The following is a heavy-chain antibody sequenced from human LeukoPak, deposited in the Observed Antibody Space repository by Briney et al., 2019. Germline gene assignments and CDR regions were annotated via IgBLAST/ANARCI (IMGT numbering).Heavy chain of an antibody. Sequence: SETLSLTCTVSGDSISSSSSYWGWIRQPPGEGLEWIGSIYHSGSTNYNPSLKSRVTISVDKSKNQFSLKLSSVTAADTAVYYCASNRAGNDAFDIWGQGTMVTVSS. CDR1: GDSISSSSSY. J-gene: IGHJ3*02. D-gene: IGHD1-14*01. CDR3: ASNRAGNDAFDI. CDR2: IYHSGST. V-gene: IGHV4-39*07.